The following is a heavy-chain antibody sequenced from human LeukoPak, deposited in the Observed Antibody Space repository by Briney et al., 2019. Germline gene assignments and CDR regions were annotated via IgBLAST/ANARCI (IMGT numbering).Heavy chain of an antibody. V-gene: IGHV3-21*01. J-gene: IGHJ6*03. CDR2: INSVSNYI. Sequence: GGSLRLSCAASGFTFSSYGMSWVRKAPGKGLEWVSSINSVSNYIYYADSVKGRFTISRDAKNSVYLQMNSLRAEDTAVYYCARQPAYYYDSSGYLKRSYYYYYIDVWGKGTTVTVSS. CDR1: GFTFSSYG. D-gene: IGHD3-22*01. CDR3: ARQPAYYYDSSGYLKRSYYYYYIDV.